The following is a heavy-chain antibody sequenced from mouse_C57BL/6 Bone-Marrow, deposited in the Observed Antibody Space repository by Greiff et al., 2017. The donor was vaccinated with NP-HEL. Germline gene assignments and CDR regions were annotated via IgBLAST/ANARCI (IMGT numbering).Heavy chain of an antibody. CDR3: ARYTHYDGYFDY. J-gene: IGHJ2*01. Sequence: EVQLVESGGGLVQPGGSLSLSCAASGFTFTDYYMSWVRQPPGKALEWLGFVRNKANGYTTEYSASVQGRFTISRDNSQSILYLQMNALRAEDSATYYCARYTHYDGYFDYWGQGTTLTVSS. CDR1: GFTFTDYY. CDR2: VRNKANGYTT. V-gene: IGHV7-3*01. D-gene: IGHD2-3*01.